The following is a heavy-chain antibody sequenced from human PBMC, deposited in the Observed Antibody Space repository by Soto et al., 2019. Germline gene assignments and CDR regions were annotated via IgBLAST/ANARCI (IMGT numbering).Heavy chain of an antibody. CDR1: GFTFSSYG. CDR2: ISYDGSNK. Sequence: QVQLVESGGGVVQPGRSLRLSCAASGFTFSSYGMHWVRQAPGKGLEWVAVISYDGSNKYYADSVKGRFTISRDNSKNTLYLQMNSLRAEDTAGYYCAKRVGATMADDYYGMDVWGQGTTVTVSS. V-gene: IGHV3-30*18. CDR3: AKRVGATMADDYYGMDV. D-gene: IGHD1-26*01. J-gene: IGHJ6*02.